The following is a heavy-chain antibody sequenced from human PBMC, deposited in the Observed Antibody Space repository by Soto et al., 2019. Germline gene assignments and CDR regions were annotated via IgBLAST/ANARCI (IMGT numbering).Heavy chain of an antibody. D-gene: IGHD6-19*01. CDR1: GYTFTSYG. Sequence: QVQLVQSGAEVKKPGASVKVSCKASGYTFTSYGINWVRQAPGQGLEGRGWISAYNGNTNYTQKLQGRVTIPTETSTSTASMALRRLRSDDTAVYYCARDFRLYSSGWLFEYWGQGTLVTVSS. CDR2: ISAYNGNT. CDR3: ARDFRLYSSGWLFEY. J-gene: IGHJ4*02. V-gene: IGHV1-18*01.